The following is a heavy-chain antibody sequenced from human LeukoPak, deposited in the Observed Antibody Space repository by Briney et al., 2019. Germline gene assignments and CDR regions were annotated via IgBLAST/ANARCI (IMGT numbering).Heavy chain of an antibody. J-gene: IGHJ4*02. CDR2: ISYDGSNK. CDR1: GFTFSSYA. V-gene: IGHV3-30*04. D-gene: IGHD6-25*01. CDR3: ARDSSGGLDY. Sequence: GGSLRLSCAASGFTFSSYAMHWVRQAPGRGLEWVAVISYDGSNKYYADSVKGRFTISRDNSKNTLYLQMNSLRAEDTAVYYCARDSSGGLDYWGQGTLVTVSS.